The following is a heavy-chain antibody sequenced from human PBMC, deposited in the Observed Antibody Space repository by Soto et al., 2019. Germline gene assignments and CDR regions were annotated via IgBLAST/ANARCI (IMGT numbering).Heavy chain of an antibody. CDR1: GFTFSSYA. Sequence: QVQLVGSGGGVVQPGRSLRLSCAASGFTFSSYAMYWVRQAPGKGLEWVAVISYDGSNKYYADSVKGRFTISRDNSKNTLYLQMNSLRAEDTAVYYCARAGCDGGRCYTLVGLRYGMDVWGQGTTVTVSS. V-gene: IGHV3-30-3*01. D-gene: IGHD2-15*01. J-gene: IGHJ6*02. CDR2: ISYDGSNK. CDR3: ARAGCDGGRCYTLVGLRYGMDV.